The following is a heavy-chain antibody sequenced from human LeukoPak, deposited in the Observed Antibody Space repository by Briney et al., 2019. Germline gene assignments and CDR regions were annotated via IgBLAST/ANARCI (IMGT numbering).Heavy chain of an antibody. CDR2: ITGSGSST. CDR3: AKDGQTGEWELEH. V-gene: IGHV3-23*01. CDR1: GFTFRSHA. J-gene: IGHJ1*01. D-gene: IGHD7-27*01. Sequence: GGSLRLSCAASGFTFRSHAMSWVRQAPGKGLDYVATITGSGSSTYYAKSVKGRLTVSRDNSKNTVYLQMNSLRGDDTAIYYCAKDGQTGEWELEHWGQGTLVTVSS.